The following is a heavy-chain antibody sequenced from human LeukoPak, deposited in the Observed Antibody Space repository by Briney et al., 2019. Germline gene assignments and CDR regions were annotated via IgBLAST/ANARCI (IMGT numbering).Heavy chain of an antibody. V-gene: IGHV1-2*02. Sequence: GASVKVSCKASGYTFTGYYMHWVRQAPGQGLEWMGWINPNSGGTNYAQKFQGRVTMTRDTSISTAYMELSRLRSDDTAVYYCARGYIVLMVYAIYWFDPWGQGTLVTVSS. CDR2: INPNSGGT. D-gene: IGHD2-8*01. J-gene: IGHJ5*02. CDR3: ARGYIVLMVYAIYWFDP. CDR1: GYTFTGYY.